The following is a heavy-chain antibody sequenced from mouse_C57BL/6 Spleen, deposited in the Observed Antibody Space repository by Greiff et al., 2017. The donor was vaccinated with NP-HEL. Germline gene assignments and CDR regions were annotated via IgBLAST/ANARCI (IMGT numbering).Heavy chain of an antibody. CDR3: ARAVPGYFDY. CDR2: IDPSDSYT. CDR1: GYTFTSYW. Sequence: VKLQQPGAELVKPGASVKLSCKASGYTFTSYWMQWVKQRPGQGLEWIGEIDPSDSYTNYNQKFKGKATLTVDTSSSTAYMQLSSLTSEDSAVYYCARAVPGYFDYWGQGTTLTVSS. J-gene: IGHJ2*01. V-gene: IGHV1-50*01.